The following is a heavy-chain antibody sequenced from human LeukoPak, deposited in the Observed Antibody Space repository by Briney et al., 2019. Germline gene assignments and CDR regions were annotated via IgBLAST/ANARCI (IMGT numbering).Heavy chain of an antibody. CDR1: GGTISSYA. CDR3: ARGVYSSSWYGTRFSDY. D-gene: IGHD6-13*01. J-gene: IGHJ4*02. CDR2: IIPIFGTA. Sequence: ASVKLTCKASGGTISSYAISWVRQPPGQGLEWMGGIIPIFGTANYAQKFQGRVTITTDESTSTAYMELSSLRSEDTAVYYCARGVYSSSWYGTRFSDYWGQGTLVTVSS. V-gene: IGHV1-69*05.